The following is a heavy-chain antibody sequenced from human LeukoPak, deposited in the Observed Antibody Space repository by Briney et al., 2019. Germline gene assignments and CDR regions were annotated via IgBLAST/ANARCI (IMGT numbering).Heavy chain of an antibody. CDR1: GFTVSSNY. CDR3: ARSIPETYSSGWYHDY. CDR2: IYSGGST. V-gene: IGHV3-53*01. D-gene: IGHD6-19*01. J-gene: IGHJ4*02. Sequence: GGSLRLSCAASGFTVSSNYMSWVRQAPGKGLEWVSVIYSGGSTYYADSVKGRFTISRDNSKNTLYLQMDSLRAEDTAVYYCARSIPETYSSGWYHDYWGQGTLVTVSS.